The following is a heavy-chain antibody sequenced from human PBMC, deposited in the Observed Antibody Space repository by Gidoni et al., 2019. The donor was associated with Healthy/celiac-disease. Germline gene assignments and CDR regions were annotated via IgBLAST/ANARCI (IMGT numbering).Heavy chain of an antibody. V-gene: IGHV3-7*03. CDR2: IKQDGSEK. CDR1: GFTFSSYW. D-gene: IGHD3-9*01. Sequence: EVQLVESGGGLVPPGGSLRLSCAASGFTFSSYWMSWVRQAPGKGLEWGANIKQDGSEKYYVDAVKGRFTISRDNAKNSLYLQMNSLRAEDTAVYYCARDPYDILTGPVDYWGQGTLVTVSS. CDR3: ARDPYDILTGPVDY. J-gene: IGHJ4*02.